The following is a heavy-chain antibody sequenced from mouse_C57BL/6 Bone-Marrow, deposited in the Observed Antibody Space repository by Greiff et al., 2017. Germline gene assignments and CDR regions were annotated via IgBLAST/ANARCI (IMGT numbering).Heavy chain of an antibody. CDR3: GKQERDYDPAWFAY. CDR2: IRSTSNNYET. V-gene: IGHV10-1*01. D-gene: IGHD2-4*01. Sequence: EVQLVESGGGLVQPKGSLKLSCAASGFSFNTYAMHWVRQAPGKGLEWVARIRSTSNNYETSYADSVKDRITISRADSESMLYLQMNNLKTEDTAMYYCGKQERDYDPAWFAYWGQGTLVTVSA. CDR1: GFSFNTYA. J-gene: IGHJ3*01.